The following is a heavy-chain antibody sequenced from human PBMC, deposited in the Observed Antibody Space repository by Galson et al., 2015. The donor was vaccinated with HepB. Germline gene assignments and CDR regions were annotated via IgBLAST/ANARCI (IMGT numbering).Heavy chain of an antibody. V-gene: IGHV3-74*01. CDR2: ISSDGSTT. CDR1: GFTFDDYA. J-gene: IGHJ4*02. Sequence: SLRLSCAASGFTFDDYAMHWVRQVPGKGLVWVSRISSDGSTTAYADSVKGRFTISRDNSKSTLYFQMNSLRAEDTAVYYCTRGRSGYYFDYWGQGTLVTVSS. CDR3: TRGRSGYYFDY.